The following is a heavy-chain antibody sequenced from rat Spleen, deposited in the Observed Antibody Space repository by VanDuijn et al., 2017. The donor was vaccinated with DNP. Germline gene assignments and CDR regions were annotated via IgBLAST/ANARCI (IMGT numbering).Heavy chain of an antibody. D-gene: IGHD1-4*01. J-gene: IGHJ2*01. CDR1: GFIFRNYW. Sequence: EVQLVETGGGPVQPGRSLKISCIASGFIFRNYWMTWIRQAPGKGLEWVASITNTGGSTYYPDSVKGRFTISRDNAKSTLYLQMDSLRSEDTATYYCVGRPPPTRGPFDYWGQGVTVTVSS. V-gene: IGHV5-31*01. CDR3: VGRPPPTRGPFDY. CDR2: ITNTGGST.